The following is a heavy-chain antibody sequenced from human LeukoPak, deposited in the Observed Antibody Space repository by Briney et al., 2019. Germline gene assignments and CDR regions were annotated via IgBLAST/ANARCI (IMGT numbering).Heavy chain of an antibody. CDR2: IYYSGST. D-gene: IGHD2-2*02. CDR1: GGSISSGDYY. V-gene: IGHV4-30-4*08. J-gene: IGHJ4*02. CDR3: ASSCSTSCYNFDY. Sequence: PSETLSLTCTVSGGSISSGDYYWSWIRQPPGKGLEWIGYIYYSGSTYYNPSLKSRVTISVDTSKNQFSLKLSSATAADTAVYYCASSCSTSCYNFDYWGQGTLVTVSS.